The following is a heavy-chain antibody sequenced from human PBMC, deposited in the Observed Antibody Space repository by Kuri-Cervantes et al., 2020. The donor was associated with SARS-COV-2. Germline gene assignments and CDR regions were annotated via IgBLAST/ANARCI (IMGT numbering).Heavy chain of an antibody. Sequence: GESLKISCTASGFTFSSYWMSWVRQAPGKGQEWVANIKHGGSENYYVDSVKGRFTISRDNAKNSLYLQMNSLRAEDTAVYYCARCVATIRGWFDPWGQGTLVTVSS. CDR1: GFTFSSYW. J-gene: IGHJ5*02. CDR2: IKHGGSEN. CDR3: ARCVATIRGWFDP. D-gene: IGHD5-12*01. V-gene: IGHV3-7*01.